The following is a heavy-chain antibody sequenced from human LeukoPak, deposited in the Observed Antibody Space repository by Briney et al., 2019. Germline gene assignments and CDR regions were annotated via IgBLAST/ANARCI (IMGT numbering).Heavy chain of an antibody. CDR2: IYYSGST. CDR1: GGSISSYC. D-gene: IGHD2-2*01. Sequence: RPSETLSLTCTVSGGSISSYCWSWIRQPPGKGLEWIGYIYYSGSTNYNPSLKSRVTISVDTSKNQFSLKLSSVTAADTAVYYCARGVVPAAIGIYYYYYYMDVWGKGTTVTISS. J-gene: IGHJ6*03. CDR3: ARGVVPAAIGIYYYYYYMDV. V-gene: IGHV4-59*01.